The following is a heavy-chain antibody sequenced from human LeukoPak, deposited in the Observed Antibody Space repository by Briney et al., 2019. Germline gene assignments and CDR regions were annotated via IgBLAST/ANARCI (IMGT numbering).Heavy chain of an antibody. D-gene: IGHD4-23*01. CDR2: IYSGGST. CDR1: GFTVSSNY. V-gene: IGHV3-66*02. CDR3: ARMTTVVIHFDY. J-gene: IGHJ4*02. Sequence: QPGGSLRLSCAASGFTVSSNYMSWVRQAPGKGLEWVSVIYSGGSTHYADSVKGRFTISRDNSKNTLYLQMNSLRAEDTAVYYCARMTTVVIHFDYWGQGTLVTVSS.